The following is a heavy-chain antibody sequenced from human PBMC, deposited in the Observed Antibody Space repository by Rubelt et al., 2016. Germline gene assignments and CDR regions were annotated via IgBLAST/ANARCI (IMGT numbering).Heavy chain of an antibody. CDR2: IYHSGST. CDR1: GDSISSSSYY. J-gene: IGHJ4*02. D-gene: IGHD6-13*01. V-gene: IGHV4-39*07. Sequence: QLQLQESGPGLVQPSETLALTCTVSGDSISSSSYYWGWIRQPPGKGLEWIGSIYHSGSTYCNPSLKSRVAMSVDTSKNHFSLELRSVTAADTAVYYCARDSGYSSSSTLDYWGQGTLVTASS. CDR3: ARDSGYSSSSTLDY.